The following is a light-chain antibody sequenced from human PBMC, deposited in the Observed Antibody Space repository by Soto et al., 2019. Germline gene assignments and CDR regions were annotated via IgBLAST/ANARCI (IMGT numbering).Light chain of an antibody. J-gene: IGKJ5*01. Sequence: DIQMTQSPSTLSESVGDRVNITCRASQGISSYLAWYQQKPGKAPXLLIYAASTLQSGVPSRFSGSGSGTEFTLTISSLQPEDFATYDCQQLNSYLTFGQGTRLDIK. CDR2: AAS. CDR3: QQLNSYLT. V-gene: IGKV1-9*01. CDR1: QGISSY.